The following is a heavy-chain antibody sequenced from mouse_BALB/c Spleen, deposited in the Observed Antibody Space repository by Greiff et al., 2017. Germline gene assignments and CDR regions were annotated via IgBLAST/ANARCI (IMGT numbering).Heavy chain of an antibody. CDR3: ARRAYGSSYGYAMDY. Sequence: EVQRVESGGGLVQPGGSRKLSCAASGFTFSSFGMHWVRQAPEKGLEWVAYISSGSSTIYYADTVKGRFTISRDNPKNTLFLQMTSLRSEDTAMYYCARRAYGSSYGYAMDYWGQGTSVTVSS. CDR1: GFTFSSFG. CDR2: ISSGSSTI. D-gene: IGHD1-1*01. V-gene: IGHV5-17*02. J-gene: IGHJ4*01.